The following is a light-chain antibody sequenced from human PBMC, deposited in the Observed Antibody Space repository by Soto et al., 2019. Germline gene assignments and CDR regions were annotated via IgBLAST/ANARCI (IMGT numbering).Light chain of an antibody. CDR1: SSDVGGYSY. CDR3: ASYTTSSTDV. Sequence: QSALTQPASVSGSPGQSIAISRTGTSSDVGGYSYVSWYQQQPGKAPKLVISDVSNRPSGVSDRFSGSKSGNTASLTISGLQTEDEADYYCASYTTSSTDVFGTGTKVTVL. V-gene: IGLV2-14*01. CDR2: DVS. J-gene: IGLJ1*01.